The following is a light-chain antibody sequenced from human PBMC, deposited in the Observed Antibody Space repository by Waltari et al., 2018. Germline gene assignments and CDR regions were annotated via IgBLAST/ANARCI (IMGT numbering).Light chain of an antibody. CDR3: SSYAGTNNFVV. CDR2: EVN. V-gene: IGLV2-8*01. Sequence: QSALTQPPSASGSPGHSVTISCTGTSNDVGAFDYVSWYQQHPGKAPKVVISEVNKRHSGVPDRFSGSRSGHTASLTVSGLQPEDEANYYCSSYAGTNNFVVCGGGTKLPVL. J-gene: IGLJ2*01. CDR1: SNDVGAFDY.